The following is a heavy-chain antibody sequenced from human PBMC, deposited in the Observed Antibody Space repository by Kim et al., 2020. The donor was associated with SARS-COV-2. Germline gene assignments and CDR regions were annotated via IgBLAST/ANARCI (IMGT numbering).Heavy chain of an antibody. V-gene: IGHV1-8*01. CDR1: GYSFSSYA. CDR2: MSPNSGNT. J-gene: IGHJ6*02. CDR3: ARLTAAGRSCVYFGLDV. D-gene: IGHD6-13*01. Sequence: ASVKVSCRASGYSFSSYAINWVRQAPGQGLEWMGSMSPNSGNTDYAEKFRGRVTMTRDLSTNTASLELSSLRFEDTAVYYCARLTAAGRSCVYFGLDVCG.